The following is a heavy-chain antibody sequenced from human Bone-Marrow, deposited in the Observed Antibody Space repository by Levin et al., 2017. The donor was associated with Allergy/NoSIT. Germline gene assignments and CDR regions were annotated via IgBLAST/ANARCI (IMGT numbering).Heavy chain of an antibody. CDR1: GGSISSYY. J-gene: IGHJ3*02. Sequence: SETLSLTCTVSGGSISSYYWNWIRQPPGKGLEWIGYIYHSGSTYYKPSLQSRVTISVDTSKNQFSLKLNSVTAADTAVYYCARKDSSGWTGAFDIWGQGTMVTVSS. V-gene: IGHV4-59*01. CDR2: IYHSGST. CDR3: ARKDSSGWTGAFDI. D-gene: IGHD6-19*01.